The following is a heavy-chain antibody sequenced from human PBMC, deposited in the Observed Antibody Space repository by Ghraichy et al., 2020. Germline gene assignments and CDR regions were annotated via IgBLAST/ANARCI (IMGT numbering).Heavy chain of an antibody. J-gene: IGHJ4*02. V-gene: IGHV3-21*01. CDR1: GFTFSSYS. D-gene: IGHD3-22*01. Sequence: GGSLRLSCAASGFTFSSYSMNWVRQAPGKGLEWVSSISSSSSYIYYADSVKGRFTISRDNAKNSLYLQMNSLRAEDTAVYYCARDSSDYYDSSGYYRYWGQGTLVTVSS. CDR3: ARDSSDYYDSSGYYRY. CDR2: ISSSSSYI.